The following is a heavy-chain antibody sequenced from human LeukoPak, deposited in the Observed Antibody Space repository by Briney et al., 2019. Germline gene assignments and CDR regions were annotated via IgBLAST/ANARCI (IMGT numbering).Heavy chain of an antibody. CDR1: GFSFRSHA. D-gene: IGHD2-8*02. CDR3: ATYRQVLLPFES. CDR2: IRYDGSKK. V-gene: IGHV3-30*02. Sequence: HPGGSLRLSCAASGFSFRSHAMHWVRQAPGKGLEWVAFIRYDGSKKYYADSVRGRFTISRDNSKSTLSLQMNSLRAEGTAIYYCATYRQVLLPFESWGRGTLVTVSS. J-gene: IGHJ4*02.